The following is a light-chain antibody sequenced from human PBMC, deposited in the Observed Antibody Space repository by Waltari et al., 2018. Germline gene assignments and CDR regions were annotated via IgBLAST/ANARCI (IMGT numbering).Light chain of an antibody. CDR3: QHYVRLPAT. CDR1: QSVSRS. CDR2: GAS. J-gene: IGKJ1*01. V-gene: IGKV3-20*01. Sequence: SCRASQSVSRSLAWYQQKPGQAPKLLIYGASTRATGIPDRFTGSGSGTDFSLTISSLEPEDFALYFCQHYVRLPATFGQGTKVEIK.